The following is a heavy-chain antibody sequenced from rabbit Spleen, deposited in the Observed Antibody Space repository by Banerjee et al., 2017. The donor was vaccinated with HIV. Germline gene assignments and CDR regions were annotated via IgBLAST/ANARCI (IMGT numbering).Heavy chain of an antibody. CDR2: MNTRSGED. J-gene: IGHJ4*01. CDR1: GFSFSNKAV. V-gene: IGHV1S45*01. Sequence: QEQLLESGGGLVKPEGSLKLSCTASGFSFSNKAVMCWVRQAPGKGLEWIACMNTRSGEDVYATWAKGRFTISKTSSTTVTLQMTSLTAADTATYFCARDLAGAIGWNFYLWGQGTLVT. CDR3: ARDLAGAIGWNFYL. D-gene: IGHD4-1*01.